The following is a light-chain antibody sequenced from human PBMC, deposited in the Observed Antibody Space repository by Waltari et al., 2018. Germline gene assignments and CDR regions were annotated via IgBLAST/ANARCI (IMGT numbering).Light chain of an antibody. CDR3: QQRSNWPPLT. V-gene: IGKV3-11*01. Sequence: EIVLTQSPATLSLSPGERATLPCRASQSVSSSLAWYQQKPGQAPRLLIYDASNRATGIPARFSGSGSGTDFTFTISSLEPEDFAVYYCQQRSNWPPLTFGGGTKVEIK. CDR1: QSVSSS. CDR2: DAS. J-gene: IGKJ4*01.